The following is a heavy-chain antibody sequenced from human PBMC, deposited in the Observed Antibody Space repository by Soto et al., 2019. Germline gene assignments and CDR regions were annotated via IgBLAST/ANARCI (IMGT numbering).Heavy chain of an antibody. CDR2: IYWNDDK. Sequence: SGPTLVNPTKNLTLTCTFSGFSRSTSGMGVGWISQLLGKALEWLALIYWNDDKRYSPSLKSRLTITKDTSKNQVVLTMTNMYPVDTATYYCAHRPLYYYGMDVWGQGTTVTVSS. J-gene: IGHJ6*02. CDR3: AHRPLYYYGMDV. V-gene: IGHV2-5*01. CDR1: GFSRSTSGMG.